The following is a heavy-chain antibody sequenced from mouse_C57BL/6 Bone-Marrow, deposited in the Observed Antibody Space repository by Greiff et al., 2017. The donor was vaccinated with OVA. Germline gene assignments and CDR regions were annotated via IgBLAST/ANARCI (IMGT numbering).Heavy chain of an antibody. D-gene: IGHD2-4*01. CDR2: IDPEDGET. CDR3: AGGRLRRRAWFAY. J-gene: IGHJ3*01. CDR1: GFNIKDYY. V-gene: IGHV14-2*01. Sequence: EVKLMESGAELVKPGASVKLSCTASGFNIKDYYMHWVKQRTEQGLEWIGRIDPEDGETKYAPKFQGQATITADTSSNTAYLQLSSLTSEDTAVYYCAGGRLRRRAWFAYWGQGTLVTVSA.